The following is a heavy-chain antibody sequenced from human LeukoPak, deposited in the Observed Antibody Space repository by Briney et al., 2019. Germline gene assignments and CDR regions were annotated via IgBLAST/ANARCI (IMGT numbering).Heavy chain of an antibody. Sequence: GGSLRLSCAASGFTFSTYAITWVRQGPGKGLEWVSAIRPDGDRTYYANSVRGRFTISRDNSKDTVYLQINGLGVEDTAVYYCAREQSGTRGWYTVDYWGQGTLVTVSS. CDR3: AREQSGTRGWYTVDY. V-gene: IGHV3-23*01. CDR2: IRPDGDRT. J-gene: IGHJ4*02. D-gene: IGHD6-19*01. CDR1: GFTFSTYA.